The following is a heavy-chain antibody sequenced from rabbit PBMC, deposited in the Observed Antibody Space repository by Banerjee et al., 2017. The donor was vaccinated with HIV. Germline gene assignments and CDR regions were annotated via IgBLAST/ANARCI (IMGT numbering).Heavy chain of an antibody. CDR3: AREPPYYTYGYAGYVDL. Sequence: QSLEESGGDLVKPGASLTLTCTASGFSFSSGYYMCWVRQAPGKGLEWIGCIYTVSSGSTYYASWAKGRFTISKTSSTTVTLQMTSLTAADTATYFCAREPPYYTYGYAGYVDLWGPGTLVTVS. CDR1: GFSFSSGYY. D-gene: IGHD6-1*01. V-gene: IGHV1S40*01. CDR2: IYTVSSGST. J-gene: IGHJ6*01.